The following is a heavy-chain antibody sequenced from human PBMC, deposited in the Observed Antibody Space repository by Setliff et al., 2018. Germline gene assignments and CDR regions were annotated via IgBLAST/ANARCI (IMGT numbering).Heavy chain of an antibody. J-gene: IGHJ3*02. CDR1: GYTFTGYY. D-gene: IGHD6-19*01. V-gene: IGHV1-2*04. CDR3: ARGGSSGLYAFDI. Sequence: GASVKVPCKASGYTFTGYYMHWVRQAPGQGLEWMGWINPNSGGTNYAQKFQGWVTMTRDTSISTAYMELSRLRSDDTAVYYCARGGSSGLYAFDIWGQGTMVTVSS. CDR2: INPNSGGT.